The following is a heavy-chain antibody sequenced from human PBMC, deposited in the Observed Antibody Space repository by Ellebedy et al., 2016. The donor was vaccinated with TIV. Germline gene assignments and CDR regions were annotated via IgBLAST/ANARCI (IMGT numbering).Heavy chain of an antibody. D-gene: IGHD3-22*01. Sequence: AASVKVSCKASGNTFTSYYMHWLRQAPGQGLEWMGVIKPDGSSTSYTQKFQRRVTMTRDRSTSTVYMELSSLRSEDTAVYYCARDRGYYDSSSYYGDFDFWGQGTLVTVSS. CDR3: ARDRGYYDSSSYYGDFDF. V-gene: IGHV1-46*01. CDR1: GNTFTSYY. CDR2: IKPDGSST. J-gene: IGHJ4*02.